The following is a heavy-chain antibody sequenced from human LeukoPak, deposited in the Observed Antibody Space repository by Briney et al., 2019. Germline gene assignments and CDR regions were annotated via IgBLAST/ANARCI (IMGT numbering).Heavy chain of an antibody. J-gene: IGHJ4*02. CDR3: ARADHYYDSSGYLSY. V-gene: IGHV1-69*13. CDR2: IIPIFGTA. Sequence: GASVKVSCKASGGTFSSYAISWVRQAPGQGLEWMGGIIPIFGTANYAQKFQGRVTITADESTSTAYMELSSLRSEDTAVYYCARADHYYDSSGYLSYWGQGTLVTVSS. CDR1: GGTFSSYA. D-gene: IGHD3-22*01.